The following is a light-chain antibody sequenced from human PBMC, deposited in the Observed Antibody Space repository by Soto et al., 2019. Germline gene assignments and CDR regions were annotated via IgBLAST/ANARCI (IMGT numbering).Light chain of an antibody. CDR2: EVT. Sequence: QSVLTQPPSASGSPGQSVTISCTGASSDVGGYNYVSWFQQHPVKAPKLLIYEVTNRPSGVPDRFSGSKSDNTASLTVSGLQAEDEADYYCSSYAGSNTFVLGTGTKVTVL. CDR3: SSYAGSNTFV. J-gene: IGLJ1*01. CDR1: SSDVGGYNY. V-gene: IGLV2-8*01.